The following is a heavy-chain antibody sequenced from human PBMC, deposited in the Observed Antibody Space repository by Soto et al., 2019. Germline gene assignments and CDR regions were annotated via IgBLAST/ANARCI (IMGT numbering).Heavy chain of an antibody. CDR2: FDPEDGET. CDR1: GYTLTELS. V-gene: IGHV1-24*01. Sequence: ASVKVSCKVSGYTLTELSMHWVRQAPGKGLEWMGGFDPEDGETIYAQKFQGRVIMTKETSTDAAYLELSNLRSEDTYVHYCTARGSRGWYDWPYPGNNWFDPWGQGTLVTVSS. D-gene: IGHD6-19*01. J-gene: IGHJ5*02. CDR3: TARGSRGWYDWPYPGNNWFDP.